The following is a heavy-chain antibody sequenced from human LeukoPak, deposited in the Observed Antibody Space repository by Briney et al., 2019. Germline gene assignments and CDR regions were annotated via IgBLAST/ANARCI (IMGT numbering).Heavy chain of an antibody. V-gene: IGHV3-43*01. CDR3: AKGLRRSGYFFDY. D-gene: IGHD3-22*01. J-gene: IGHJ4*02. Sequence: GGSLRLSCAASGFTFDDYTMHWVRQAPGKGLEWVSLISWDGGSTYYADSVKGRFTISRDNGKNSLYLQMNSLRTEDTALYYCAKGLRRSGYFFDYWGQGTLVTVSS. CDR1: GFTFDDYT. CDR2: ISWDGGST.